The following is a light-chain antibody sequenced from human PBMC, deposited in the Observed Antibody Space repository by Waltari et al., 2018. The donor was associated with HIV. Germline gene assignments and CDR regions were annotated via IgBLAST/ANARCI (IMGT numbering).Light chain of an antibody. CDR3: SSYTNRDTVV. CDR2: EVS. Sequence: QSALTQPASVSESPGQSITISCTGTSSDVGTYNFFSWYQQYPVKAPKLIIYEVSNLPSGVYSRFSGSKAGNTASLNISGLQAEDEADYYCSSYTNRDTVVFGGGTKVTVL. J-gene: IGLJ3*02. V-gene: IGLV2-14*01. CDR1: SSDVGTYNF.